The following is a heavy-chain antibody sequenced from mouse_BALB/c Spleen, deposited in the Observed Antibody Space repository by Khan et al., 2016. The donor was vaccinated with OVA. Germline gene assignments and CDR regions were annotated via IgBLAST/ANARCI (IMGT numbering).Heavy chain of an antibody. CDR2: ISSDSSTI. J-gene: IGHJ3*01. V-gene: IGHV5-17*02. Sequence: EVELVESGGGLVQPGGSRKLSCAASGFTFSSFGMHWFRQAPEKGLEWVAYISSDSSTIYYADTVKGRFTISRDNPKNTLFLQMTSLRSEDTAMYYCVRDYYGSSYVAYWGQGTLVTVSA. CDR1: GFTFSSFG. D-gene: IGHD1-1*01. CDR3: VRDYYGSSYVAY.